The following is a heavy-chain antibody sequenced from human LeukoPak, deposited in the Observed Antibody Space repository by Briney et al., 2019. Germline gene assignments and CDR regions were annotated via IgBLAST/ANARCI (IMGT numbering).Heavy chain of an antibody. CDR1: GGSFSGYY. CDR2: INHSGST. CDR3: ARGRLSLNYYDSSGYPY. D-gene: IGHD3-22*01. V-gene: IGHV4-34*01. Sequence: TSETLSLTCAVYGGSFSGYYWSWIRQPPGKGLEWIGEINHSGSTNYNPSLKSRVTISVDTSKDQFSLKLSSVTAADTAVYYCARGRLSLNYYDSSGYPYWGQGTLVTVSS. J-gene: IGHJ4*02.